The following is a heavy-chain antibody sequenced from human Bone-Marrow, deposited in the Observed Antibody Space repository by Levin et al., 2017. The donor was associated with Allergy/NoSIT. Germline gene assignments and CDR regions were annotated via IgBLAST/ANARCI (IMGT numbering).Heavy chain of an antibody. V-gene: IGHV3-21*01. CDR2: VSISGDHI. D-gene: IGHD2-15*01. CDR1: RFTFSNYN. Sequence: GGSLRLSCAASRFTFSNYNMHWVRQSPGKGLEWVSSVSISGDHIYYTDSVKGRFTISRDNAKNSLYLQMNDLRAEDTAVYYCARDPMTCSGGSCYHFDYWGQGTLVTVSS. CDR3: ARDPMTCSGGSCYHFDY. J-gene: IGHJ4*02.